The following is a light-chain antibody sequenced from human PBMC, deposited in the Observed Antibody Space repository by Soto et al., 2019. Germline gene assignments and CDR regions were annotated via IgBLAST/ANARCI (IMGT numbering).Light chain of an antibody. Sequence: QPASVSGSPGQSITISCTGTSSDVGGYDYVSWYQIHPGKAPKLMVFEVSNRPSGVSYRFSGSKSGNTASLTISGLQAEDEADYFCSSYSISTAYLFGTGTKVTVL. CDR3: SSYSISTAYL. J-gene: IGLJ1*01. CDR1: SSDVGGYDY. V-gene: IGLV2-14*01. CDR2: EVS.